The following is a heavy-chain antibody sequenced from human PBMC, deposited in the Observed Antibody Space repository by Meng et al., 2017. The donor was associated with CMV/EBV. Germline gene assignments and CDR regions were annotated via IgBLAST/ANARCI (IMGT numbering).Heavy chain of an antibody. D-gene: IGHD2-2*01. Sequence: GGSLRLSCAASGFTFSSYSMNWVRQAPGKGLEWVSSISSSSSYIYYADSVKGRFTISRDNAKNSLYLQMNSLRAEDTAVYYCARDYCSSTSCGNYYYGMDVWGQGTTVTVSS. J-gene: IGHJ6*02. CDR3: ARDYCSSTSCGNYYYGMDV. CDR1: GFTFSSYS. CDR2: ISSSSSYI. V-gene: IGHV3-21*01.